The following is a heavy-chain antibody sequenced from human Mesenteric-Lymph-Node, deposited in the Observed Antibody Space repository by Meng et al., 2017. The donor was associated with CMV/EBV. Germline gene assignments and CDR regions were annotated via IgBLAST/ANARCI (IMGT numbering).Heavy chain of an antibody. CDR2: IDYSGRT. V-gene: IGHV4-31*03. Sequence: LRLSCTVSGGSISSGGYYWSWNRQHPGKGLEWIGYIDYSGRTYNNPSPKSRVTISVDTSQNKFSLKLSSVTAADTTVYCCARDYLYYSYSRTPSTDYYNCGMDVWGPGTTVTVSS. CDR1: GGSISSGGYY. CDR3: ARDYLYYSYSRTPSTDYYNCGMDV. J-gene: IGHJ6*01. D-gene: IGHD1-26*01.